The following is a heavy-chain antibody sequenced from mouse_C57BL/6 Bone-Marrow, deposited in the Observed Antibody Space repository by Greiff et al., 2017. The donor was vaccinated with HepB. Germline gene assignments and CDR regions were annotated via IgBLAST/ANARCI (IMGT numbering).Heavy chain of an antibody. CDR2: ISYDGSN. D-gene: IGHD4-1*01. Sequence: EVQLQQSGPGLVKPSQSLSLTCSVTGYSITSGYYWNWIRQFPGNKLEWMGYISYDGSNNYNPSLKNRISITRDTSKNQFFLKLNSVTTEDTATYYGARRGTGAWFAYWGQGTLVTVSA. CDR3: ARRGTGAWFAY. CDR1: GYSITSGYY. V-gene: IGHV3-6*01. J-gene: IGHJ3*01.